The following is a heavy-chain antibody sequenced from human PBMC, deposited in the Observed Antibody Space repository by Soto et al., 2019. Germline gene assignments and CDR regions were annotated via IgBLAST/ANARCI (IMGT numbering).Heavy chain of an antibody. Sequence: GGSLRLSCAASGFTFSSYAMSWVRLAPGKGLEWVSAISGSGGSTYYADSVKGRFTIARDNSKNTLYLQMNSLRAEDTAVYYCAKEVPPTGTTFITVDYWGQGTLVTVSS. V-gene: IGHV3-23*01. J-gene: IGHJ4*02. CDR3: AKEVPPTGTTFITVDY. CDR2: ISGSGGST. CDR1: GFTFSSYA. D-gene: IGHD4-17*01.